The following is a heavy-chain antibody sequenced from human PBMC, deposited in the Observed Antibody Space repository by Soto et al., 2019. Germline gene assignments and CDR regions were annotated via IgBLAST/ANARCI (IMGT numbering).Heavy chain of an antibody. CDR2: IYYSRST. Sequence: QVQLQESGPGLVKPSQTLSLTCTVSGGSISSGGYYWSWIRQHPGKGLEWIGYIYYSRSTYYNPSLKSRVTISVDTSKNQFSLKLSSVTAADTAVYYCARTTPGVTIFGVVNYWGQGTLVTVSS. J-gene: IGHJ4*02. V-gene: IGHV4-31*03. CDR1: GGSISSGGYY. CDR3: ARTTPGVTIFGVVNY. D-gene: IGHD3-3*01.